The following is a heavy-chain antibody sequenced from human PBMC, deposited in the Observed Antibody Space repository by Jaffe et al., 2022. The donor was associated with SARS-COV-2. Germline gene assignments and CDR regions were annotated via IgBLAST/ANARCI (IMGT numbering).Heavy chain of an antibody. CDR1: GFTFSSYA. J-gene: IGHJ4*02. Sequence: EVQLLESGGGLVQPGGSLRLSCAASGFTFSSYAMSWVRQAPGKGLEWVSAISGSGGSTYYADSVKGRFTISRDNSKNTLYLQMNSLRAEDTAVYYCAKELDTFGGVIVSFDYWGQGTLVTVSS. CDR3: AKELDTFGGVIVSFDY. CDR2: ISGSGGST. V-gene: IGHV3-23*01. D-gene: IGHD3-16*02.